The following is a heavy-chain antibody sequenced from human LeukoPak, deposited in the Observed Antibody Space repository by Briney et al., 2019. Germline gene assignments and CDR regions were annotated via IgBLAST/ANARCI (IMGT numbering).Heavy chain of an antibody. J-gene: IGHJ4*02. CDR1: GFTFSSYS. CDR2: ISSSSSYI. CDR3: ARVRLQQWLVDY. V-gene: IGHV3-21*01. Sequence: PGGSLGLSCAASGFTFSSYSMNWVRQAPGKGLEWVSSISSSSSYIYYADSVKGRFTISRDNAKNSLYLQMNSLRAEDTAVYYCARVRLQQWLVDYWGQGTLVTVSS. D-gene: IGHD6-19*01.